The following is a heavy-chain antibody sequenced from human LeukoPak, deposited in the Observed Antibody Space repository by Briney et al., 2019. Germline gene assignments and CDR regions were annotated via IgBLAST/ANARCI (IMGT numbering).Heavy chain of an antibody. D-gene: IGHD2/OR15-2a*01. Sequence: ASVKVSCKASGYTFTNNGISWVRQGPGQGLEWMAWIGAYNGNTRYAQKLQGRVTVTTGASTAYMELRTLRSDDTAVYYCARTESDYFADHWGQGTLVTVSS. CDR2: IGAYNGNT. J-gene: IGHJ5*02. CDR1: GYTFTNNG. CDR3: ARTESDYFADH. V-gene: IGHV1-18*01.